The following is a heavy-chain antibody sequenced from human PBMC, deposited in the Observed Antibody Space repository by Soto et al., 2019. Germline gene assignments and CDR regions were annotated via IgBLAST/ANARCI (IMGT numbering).Heavy chain of an antibody. V-gene: IGHV3-21*01. Sequence: GGSLRLSCTVAGFAFNNYGINWVRQAPGKGLEWVSSISKSDYTYYSDSVKGRFAISRDNAKSSVSLQMNTLRVEDTAVYYCAREDSIIIPAVSDFWGQGTLVTVSS. CDR1: GFAFNNYG. J-gene: IGHJ4*02. CDR3: AREDSIIIPAVSDF. CDR2: ISKSDYT. D-gene: IGHD2-2*01.